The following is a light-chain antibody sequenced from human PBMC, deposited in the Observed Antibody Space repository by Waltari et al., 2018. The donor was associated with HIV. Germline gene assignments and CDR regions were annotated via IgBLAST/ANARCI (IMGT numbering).Light chain of an antibody. CDR3: AAWDDSLSGPV. CDR1: GSNIGSNS. V-gene: IGLV1-47*01. J-gene: IGLJ3*02. Sequence: QSILTQPPSTSGTPGQRVTISCSGSGSNIGSNSVSWYQLLLGTAPKLLIYRNNQRPSGVPDRFSGSKSATSASLASGGLRSEDGADYYCAAWDDSLSGPVFGGGTKLTVL. CDR2: RNN.